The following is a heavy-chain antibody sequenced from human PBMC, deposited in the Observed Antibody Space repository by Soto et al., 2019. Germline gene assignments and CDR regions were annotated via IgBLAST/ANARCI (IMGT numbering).Heavy chain of an antibody. D-gene: IGHD3-3*01. CDR1: GGSISSGGSS. Sequence: SETLSLTCAVSGGSISSGGSSWSWIRQPPGKGPEWIGYIYHSGSTYYNPSLKSRVTISVDRSKNQFSLKLSSVTAADTAVYYCARCIFGVLSGHSWFDPWGQGTLVTVSS. J-gene: IGHJ5*02. V-gene: IGHV4-30-2*01. CDR3: ARCIFGVLSGHSWFDP. CDR2: IYHSGST.